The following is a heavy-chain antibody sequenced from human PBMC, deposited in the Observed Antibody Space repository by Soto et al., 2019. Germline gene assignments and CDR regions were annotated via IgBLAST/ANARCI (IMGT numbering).Heavy chain of an antibody. V-gene: IGHV4-4*03. Sequence: QVHLQDSAQDLLKPPGTLPLPGAASEGPTPSITWWSWAGKPPGKGLGWIGETSHGGSTTYNPSLKSRVTISVDKSKNQFSLKLSSVTAADTAVYYCARDGHSSGWSWGQGTLVTVSS. D-gene: IGHD6-19*01. CDR1: EGPTPSITW. CDR2: TSHGGST. J-gene: IGHJ5*02. CDR3: ARDGHSSGWS.